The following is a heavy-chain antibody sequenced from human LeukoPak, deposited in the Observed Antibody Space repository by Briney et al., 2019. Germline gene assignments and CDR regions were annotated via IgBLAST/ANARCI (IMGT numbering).Heavy chain of an antibody. CDR2: ISGSGGST. J-gene: IGHJ4*02. CDR3: AKAFWYPQYYFDY. Sequence: PGGSLRLSCAASGFTFSSYAKSWVRQAPGKGLEWVSAISGSGGSTYYADSVKGRFTISRDNSKNTLYLQMNSLRAEDTAVYYCAKAFWYPQYYFDYWGQGTLVTVSS. CDR1: GFTFSSYA. D-gene: IGHD6-13*01. V-gene: IGHV3-23*01.